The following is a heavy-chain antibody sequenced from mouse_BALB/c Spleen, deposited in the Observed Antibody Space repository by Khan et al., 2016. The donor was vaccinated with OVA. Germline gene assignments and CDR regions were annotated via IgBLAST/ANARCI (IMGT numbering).Heavy chain of an antibody. D-gene: IGHD1-2*01. J-gene: IGHJ3*01. CDR3: ARELRLGGFAY. V-gene: IGHV2-6-7*01. Sequence: VQLKQSGPGLVAPSQNLSITCTVSGFSLTDYGVNWVRQPPGKGLEWLGMIWGDGSTDYNSALKSRLSLSKDNSKSQVFLKMNSLQTDDTARFYCARELRLGGFAYWGQGTLVTVSA. CDR1: GFSLTDYG. CDR2: IWGDGST.